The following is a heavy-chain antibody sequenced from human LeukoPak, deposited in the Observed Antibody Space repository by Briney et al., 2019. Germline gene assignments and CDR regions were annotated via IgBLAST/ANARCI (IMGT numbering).Heavy chain of an antibody. CDR3: AREGGVLRYFDWLSGGPGNFDY. CDR1: GYTFTSYG. V-gene: IGHV1-18*01. CDR2: IGAYNGNT. D-gene: IGHD3-9*01. J-gene: IGHJ4*02. Sequence: ASVKVSCKASGYTFTSYGISWVRQAPGQGLEWMGWIGAYNGNTNYAQKLQGRVTMTTDTSTSTAYMELRSLRSDDTAVYYCAREGGVLRYFDWLSGGPGNFDYWGQGTLVTVSS.